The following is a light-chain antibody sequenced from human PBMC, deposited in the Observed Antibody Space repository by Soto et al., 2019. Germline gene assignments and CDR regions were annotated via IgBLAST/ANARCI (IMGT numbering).Light chain of an antibody. V-gene: IGKV3-11*01. J-gene: IGKJ5*01. CDR2: DAS. CDR3: QQSYNAPIT. Sequence: EIVLTQSPATLSLSPGERATLSCRASQSVSSYLAWYQQKPGQAPRLLIYDASRLESGVPSRFSGSGSGTDFTLTISSLQPEDFATYYCQQSYNAPITFGQGTRLEI. CDR1: QSVSSY.